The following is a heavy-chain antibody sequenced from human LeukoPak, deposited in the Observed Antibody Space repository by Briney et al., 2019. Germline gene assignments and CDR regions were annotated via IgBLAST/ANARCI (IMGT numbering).Heavy chain of an antibody. V-gene: IGHV4-4*02. CDR1: GGSISSSNW. J-gene: IGHJ6*04. Sequence: SETLSLTCAVSGGSISSSNWWSWVRQPPGKGLEWIGEIYHSGSTNYNPSLKSRVTMSVDKSKNQFSLKLSSVTAADTAVYYCARSRSENYYYGMDVWGKGTTVTVSS. D-gene: IGHD5-24*01. CDR2: IYHSGST. CDR3: ARSRSENYYYGMDV.